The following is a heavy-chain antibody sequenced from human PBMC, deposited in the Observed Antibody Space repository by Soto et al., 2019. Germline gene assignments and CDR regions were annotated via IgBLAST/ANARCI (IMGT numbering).Heavy chain of an antibody. V-gene: IGHV3-23*01. J-gene: IGHJ4*02. CDR2: ISGSGGST. CDR3: ASRSRGWYFDY. Sequence: EVQLLESGGGLVQPGGSLRLSCAASGFTFSNYAISWVRQAPGKGLEWVSIISGSGGSTYYADSVKGRFIISRDNSKNTLYLQMNSMRAEDTAVYYCASRSRGWYFDYWGQGTLVTVSS. CDR1: GFTFSNYA. D-gene: IGHD6-19*01.